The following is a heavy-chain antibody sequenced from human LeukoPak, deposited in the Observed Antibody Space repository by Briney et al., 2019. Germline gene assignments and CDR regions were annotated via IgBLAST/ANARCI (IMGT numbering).Heavy chain of an antibody. CDR2: ISAYNGNT. D-gene: IGHD2-15*01. J-gene: IGHJ4*02. CDR1: GYTFTSYG. CDR3: ARDCSGGSCEFFDY. Sequence: GASVKVSCKASGYTFTSYGISWVRQAPGQGLEWMGWISAYNGNTNYAQKLQGRVTVTTDTSTSTAYMELRSLRSDDTAVYYCARDCSGGSCEFFDYWGQGTLVTVSS. V-gene: IGHV1-18*01.